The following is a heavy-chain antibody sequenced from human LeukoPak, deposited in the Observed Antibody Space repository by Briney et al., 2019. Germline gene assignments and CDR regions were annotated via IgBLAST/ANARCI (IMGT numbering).Heavy chain of an antibody. J-gene: IGHJ4*02. CDR3: ARCQPGAFDY. Sequence: PGGSLRLSCAASGLTLSSYWMSWVRQAPGKGLEWVANIKQDGSEKNYMDPVKGRFTISRDNAKNSLYLQMDSLRAEDTAVYFCARCQPGAFDYWGQGTLVTVSS. CDR1: GLTLSSYW. V-gene: IGHV3-7*03. CDR2: IKQDGSEK. D-gene: IGHD1-26*01.